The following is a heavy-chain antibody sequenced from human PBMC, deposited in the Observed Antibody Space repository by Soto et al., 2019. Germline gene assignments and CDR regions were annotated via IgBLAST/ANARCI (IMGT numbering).Heavy chain of an antibody. CDR1: GGSVNSGNYY. CDR3: ACVERGIATTVVDGFDI. V-gene: IGHV4-34*01. D-gene: IGHD1-1*01. J-gene: IGHJ3*02. Sequence: QVQLQQWGAGLLKPSETLSLTCAVFGGSVNSGNYYWSWIRQPPGKGLEWIGEMSHSGGTHINRSLKSSVTISVNTSKNQYHLNSMAVTAADTAPYYCACVERGIATTVVDGFDIWSLRTRVTISS. CDR2: MSHSGGT.